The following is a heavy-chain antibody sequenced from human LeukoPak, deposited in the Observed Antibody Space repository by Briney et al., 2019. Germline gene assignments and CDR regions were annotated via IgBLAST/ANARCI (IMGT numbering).Heavy chain of an antibody. Sequence: GESLKISCQGSGYSFTSYWIGWVRQIPGKGLEWMGIIYPGDSDTRYSPSFQGQVTISADKSISTAYLQWSSLKASDTAMYYCAGGSLDYYYGMDVWGQGTTVTVSS. V-gene: IGHV5-51*01. D-gene: IGHD2-15*01. CDR2: IYPGDSDT. J-gene: IGHJ6*02. CDR3: AGGSLDYYYGMDV. CDR1: GYSFTSYW.